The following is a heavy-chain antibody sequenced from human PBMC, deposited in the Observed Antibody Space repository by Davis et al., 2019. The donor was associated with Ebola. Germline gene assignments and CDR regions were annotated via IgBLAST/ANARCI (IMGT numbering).Heavy chain of an antibody. D-gene: IGHD4-17*01. CDR1: GFTFSSYG. CDR3: AKEGVNGDYATDY. CDR2: ISYDGSNK. V-gene: IGHV3-30*18. Sequence: GESLKISCAASGFTFSSYGMHWVRQAPGKGLEWVAVISYDGSNKYYADSVKGRFTISRDNSKNTLYLQMNSLRAEDTAVYYCAKEGVNGDYATDYWGQGTLVTVSS. J-gene: IGHJ4*02.